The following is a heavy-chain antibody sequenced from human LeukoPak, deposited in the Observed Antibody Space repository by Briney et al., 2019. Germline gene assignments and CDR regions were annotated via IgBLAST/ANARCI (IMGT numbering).Heavy chain of an antibody. CDR2: ISGSGGST. D-gene: IGHD6-25*01. J-gene: IGHJ4*02. CDR1: GFTFSSYA. V-gene: IGHV3-23*01. CDR3: AKDDGSLDY. Sequence: GGSLRLSCAASGFTFSSYAMSWGRQAPGKGLEWVSAISGSGGSTYYTDSVKGRFTISRDNSKNTPYLQMNSLRAEDTAVYYGAKDDGSLDYWGQGTLVTVSS.